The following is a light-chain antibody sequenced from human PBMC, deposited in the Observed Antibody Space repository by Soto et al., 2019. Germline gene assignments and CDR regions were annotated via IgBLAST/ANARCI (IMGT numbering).Light chain of an antibody. CDR1: QSISSW. V-gene: IGKV1-5*03. J-gene: IGKJ2*02. Sequence: DIQMTQSPSTLSASVGDRVTITCRASQSISSWLAWYQQRPGKAHKVLIYKASNLESGVPSRFSGSGSGTEFTLTISSLQPDDFATYYCQQYNSYPCTFGQGTKLEIK. CDR3: QQYNSYPCT. CDR2: KAS.